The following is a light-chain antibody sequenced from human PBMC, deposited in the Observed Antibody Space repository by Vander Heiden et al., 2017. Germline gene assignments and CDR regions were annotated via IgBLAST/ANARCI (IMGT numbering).Light chain of an antibody. CDR2: SDT. CDR3: QSADSSGTYSVV. J-gene: IGLJ2*01. V-gene: IGLV3-25*03. Sequence: SLDLTQPPPVPVSPAQTAKITCSGDVLGGQNAYWYQQKPGQAPLLLIYSDTKRPSGIPDRFSGSISGTIVTLTISDVQAEDEADYYCQSADSSGTYSVVFGGGTQLTVL. CDR1: VLGGQN.